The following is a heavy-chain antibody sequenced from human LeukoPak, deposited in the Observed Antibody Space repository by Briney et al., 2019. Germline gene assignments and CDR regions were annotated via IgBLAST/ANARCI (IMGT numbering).Heavy chain of an antibody. J-gene: IGHJ4*02. CDR3: VREYHGGYFDF. D-gene: IGHD3-16*01. V-gene: IGHV1-46*03. Sequence: ASVKVSCKTSGYIFTRYYLHWVRQAPGQGLEWLGVVYPSAGTSDPAQRFRARITLSDDTSTSTVYMELRSLKSEDTAIYFCVREYHGGYFDFWGQGTLVTVSS. CDR1: GYIFTRYY. CDR2: VYPSAGTS.